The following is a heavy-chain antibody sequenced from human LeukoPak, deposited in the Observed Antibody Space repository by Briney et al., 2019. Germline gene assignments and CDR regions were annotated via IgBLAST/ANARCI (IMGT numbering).Heavy chain of an antibody. CDR2: IYTSGST. CDR1: GGSISSGSYY. V-gene: IGHV4-61*02. CDR3: GRDYCSSTSCFYDAFDI. D-gene: IGHD2-2*01. J-gene: IGHJ3*02. Sequence: PSETLSLTCTVSGGSISSGSYYWSWIRQPAGKGLEWIGRIYTSGSTNYNPSLKSRVTISVDTSKNQFSLKLSSVTAADTAVYYCGRDYCSSTSCFYDAFDIWGQGTMVTVSS.